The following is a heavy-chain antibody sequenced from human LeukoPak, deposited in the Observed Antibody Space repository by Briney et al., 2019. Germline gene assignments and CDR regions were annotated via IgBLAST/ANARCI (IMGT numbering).Heavy chain of an antibody. J-gene: IGHJ3*02. CDR1: GFTFNTYS. CDR2: ISRDGTDK. D-gene: IGHD6-13*01. CDR3: ARAIRAPGTPENAFDI. Sequence: GGSLRLSCAASGFTFNTYSMKWVRQAPGEGLEWVAVISRDGTDKYYADSVKGRLTISRDNSQSTLYLHMNSLSTEDTALYYCARAIRAPGTPENAFDIWGQGTMVTVSS. V-gene: IGHV3-30*03.